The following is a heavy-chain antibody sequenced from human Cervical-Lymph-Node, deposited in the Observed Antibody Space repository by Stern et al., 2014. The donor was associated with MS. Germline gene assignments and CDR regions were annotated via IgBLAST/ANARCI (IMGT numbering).Heavy chain of an antibody. V-gene: IGHV1-69*01. Sequence: VQLVESGAEVKKPGSSVKVCCKAYRGTFSNHGITWGRQAPGQGLEWMGGIIPLLRTELGSQTFQCRVTFIADESTTTVYMDLSSLRSDDTAVYYCATDRGYCSGGSCYSLDYFDYWGQGTLVIVSS. J-gene: IGHJ4*02. CDR1: RGTFSNHG. D-gene: IGHD2-15*01. CDR3: ATDRGYCSGGSCYSLDYFDY. CDR2: IIPLLRTE.